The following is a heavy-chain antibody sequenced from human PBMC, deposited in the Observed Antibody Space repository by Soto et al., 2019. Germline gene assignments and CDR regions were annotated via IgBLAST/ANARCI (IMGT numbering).Heavy chain of an antibody. J-gene: IGHJ6*02. D-gene: IGHD1-26*01. V-gene: IGHV4-4*07. CDR3: ARDFFTVGYYYYGMDV. CDR2: IYTSGST. Sequence: SETLSLTCTVSGGSISSYYWSWIRQPAGKGLEWIGRIYTSGSTNYNPSLKSRVTMSVDTSKNQFSLKLGSVTAADTAVYYCARDFFTVGYYYYGMDVWGQGTTVTVSS. CDR1: GGSISSYY.